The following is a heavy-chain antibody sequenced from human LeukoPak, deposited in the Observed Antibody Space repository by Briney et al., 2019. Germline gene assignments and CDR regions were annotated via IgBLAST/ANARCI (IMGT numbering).Heavy chain of an antibody. J-gene: IGHJ3*02. CDR2: IYYSGST. CDR1: GGSISRYY. V-gene: IGHV4-59*01. CDR3: ARGGRDGYNSAFDI. D-gene: IGHD5-24*01. Sequence: SETLSLTCTVSGGSISRYYWSWIRQPPGKGLEWIGYIYYSGSTSYNPSLKSRVTISLDTSKNQFSLKLTSVTAADTAVYYCARGGRDGYNSAFDIWGQGTMVTVSS.